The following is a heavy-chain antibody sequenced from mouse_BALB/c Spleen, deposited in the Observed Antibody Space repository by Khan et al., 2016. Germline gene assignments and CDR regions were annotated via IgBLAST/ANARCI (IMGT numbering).Heavy chain of an antibody. J-gene: IGHJ2*01. CDR3: ARIKKIVATYFDY. CDR2: TNPTNGRT. V-gene: IGHV1S81*02. Sequence: QVQLQQSGAELVKAGASVKMSCKASGYTFTSYWMHWVKQRLGQGLEWFAETNPTNGRTYYNEKFKSKATLTVDKSSSTSYMLLMSPTFEDTAVYYCARIKKIVATYFDYWCQGTTLTVSS. CDR1: GYTFTSYW. D-gene: IGHD1-1*01.